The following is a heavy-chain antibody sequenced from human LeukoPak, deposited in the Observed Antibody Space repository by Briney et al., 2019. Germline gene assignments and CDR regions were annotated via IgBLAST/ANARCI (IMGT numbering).Heavy chain of an antibody. D-gene: IGHD1-26*01. V-gene: IGHV3-21*01. CDR2: ISSSRSYI. J-gene: IGHJ4*02. CDR3: VEVGASDY. CDR1: GFTFSSYT. Sequence: GGSLRLSCAASGFTFSSYTMNWVRQAPGKGLEWVSSISSSRSYIYYADSVEGRFTISRDNAKNSLYLQMNSLRAEDTAVYYCVEVGASDYWGQGTLVTVSS.